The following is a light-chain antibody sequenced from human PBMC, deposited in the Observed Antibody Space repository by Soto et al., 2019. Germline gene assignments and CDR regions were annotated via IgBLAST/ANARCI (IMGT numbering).Light chain of an antibody. Sequence: IVLTQSPATLSLSQCERATLSFSATQSVSSYLAWYQQKPGQAPRPLIYDASTRATGIPARFSGSGSGTDFTLTLTSLGPEALAVYYCHQRRNWPPVITFGQGTRLEIK. V-gene: IGKV3-11*01. CDR3: HQRRNWPPVIT. CDR1: QSVSSY. J-gene: IGKJ5*01. CDR2: DAS.